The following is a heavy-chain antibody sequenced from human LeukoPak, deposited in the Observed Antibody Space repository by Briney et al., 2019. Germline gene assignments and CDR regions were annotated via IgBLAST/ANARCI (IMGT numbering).Heavy chain of an antibody. J-gene: IGHJ4*02. CDR1: GFTFSSYS. D-gene: IGHD5-12*01. Sequence: PGGSLRLSCAASGFTFSSYSMSWVRQAPGKGLEWVSAISGSGGSTYYADSVKGRFTISRDNSKNTLYLQMNSLRAEDTAVYYCARSSGYDLPYYFDYWGQGTLVTVSS. CDR2: ISGSGGST. V-gene: IGHV3-23*01. CDR3: ARSSGYDLPYYFDY.